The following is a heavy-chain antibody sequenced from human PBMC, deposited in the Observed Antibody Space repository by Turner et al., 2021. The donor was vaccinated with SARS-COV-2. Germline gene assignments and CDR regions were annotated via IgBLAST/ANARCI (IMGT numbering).Heavy chain of an antibody. J-gene: IGHJ4*02. CDR1: GGTLSSYT. CDR2: IIPILGIT. V-gene: IGHV1-69*02. Sequence: QVQLVQSGAEVKKPGSSVKVSCKASGGTLSSYTISWVRQAPGQGLEWMGRIIPILGITNYEQKFQGRVTITADKSTSTAYMDLNSLRSEDTAVYYCASRWFGELPFDYWGQGTLVTVSS. CDR3: ASRWFGELPFDY. D-gene: IGHD3-10*01.